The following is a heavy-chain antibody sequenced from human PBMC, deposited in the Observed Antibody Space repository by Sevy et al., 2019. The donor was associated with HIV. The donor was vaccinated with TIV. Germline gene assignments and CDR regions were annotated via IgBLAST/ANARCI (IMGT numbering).Heavy chain of an antibody. CDR2: IYSGGST. V-gene: IGHV3-53*01. CDR3: ARWAHYYDSSGFDY. Sequence: GGSLRLSCAASGFTVSSNYMSWVRQAPGKGLEWVSVIYSGGSTYYDDSVQGRFTISRDNSKNTLYLQMNSLRAEDTAVYYCARWAHYYDSSGFDYWGQGTLVTVSS. CDR1: GFTVSSNY. J-gene: IGHJ4*02. D-gene: IGHD3-22*01.